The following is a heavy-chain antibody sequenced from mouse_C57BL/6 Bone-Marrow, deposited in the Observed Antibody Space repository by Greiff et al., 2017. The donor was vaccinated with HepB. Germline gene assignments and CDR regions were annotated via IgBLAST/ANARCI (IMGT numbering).Heavy chain of an antibody. J-gene: IGHJ1*03. CDR2: INPYNGGT. Sequence: VQLQQSGPVLVKPGASVKMSCKASGYTFTDYYMNWVKQSHGKSLEWIGVINPYNGGTSYNQKFKGKATLTVDKSSSTAYMELNSLTSEDSAVYYCASDGYHWYFDVWGTGTTVTVSS. CDR1: GYTFTDYY. D-gene: IGHD2-3*01. CDR3: ASDGYHWYFDV. V-gene: IGHV1-19*01.